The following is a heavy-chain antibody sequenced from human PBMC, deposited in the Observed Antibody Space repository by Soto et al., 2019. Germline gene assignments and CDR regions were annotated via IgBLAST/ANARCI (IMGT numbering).Heavy chain of an antibody. D-gene: IGHD4-17*01. CDR3: ASPSDYGDYYFDY. J-gene: IGHJ4*02. V-gene: IGHV4-34*01. CDR2: INHSGSA. CDR1: GGSFSGYY. Sequence: SETLSLTCAVYGGSFSGYYWSWIRQPPGKGLEWIGEINHSGSANYNPSIKSRVTISVDTSKNQFSMKLSSVTAADTAVYYCASPSDYGDYYFDYWGQGTLVTVPS.